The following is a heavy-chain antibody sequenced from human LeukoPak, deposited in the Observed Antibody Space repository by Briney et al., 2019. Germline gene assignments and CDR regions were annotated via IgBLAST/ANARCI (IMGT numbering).Heavy chain of an antibody. J-gene: IGHJ5*02. D-gene: IGHD3-22*01. Sequence: SETLSLTCTVSGGSISSHYWSWIRQPPGKGLEWIGYIYYSGSTSYNPSLKSRVTISVDTSKNQFSLKLSSVTAADTAVYYCARLLTYYYDSSVALFDPWGQGTLVTVSS. V-gene: IGHV4-59*11. CDR1: GGSISSHY. CDR2: IYYSGST. CDR3: ARLLTYYYDSSVALFDP.